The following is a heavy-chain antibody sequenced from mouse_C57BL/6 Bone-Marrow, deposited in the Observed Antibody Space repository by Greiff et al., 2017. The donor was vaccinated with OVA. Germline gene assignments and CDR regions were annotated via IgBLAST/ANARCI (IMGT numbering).Heavy chain of an antibody. Sequence: VQLKESGGGLVQPKGSLKLSCAVSGFTFNTYAMNWVRQAPGKGLEWVGRIRSKSSNYATYYDDSMKDRFTISKDDSQSMLYLQMNNLKTEDTAMYYCVRDRSYYAMDYWGQGTSVTVSS. J-gene: IGHJ4*01. CDR1: GFTFNTYA. CDR2: IRSKSSNYAT. V-gene: IGHV10-3*01. CDR3: VRDRSYYAMDY.